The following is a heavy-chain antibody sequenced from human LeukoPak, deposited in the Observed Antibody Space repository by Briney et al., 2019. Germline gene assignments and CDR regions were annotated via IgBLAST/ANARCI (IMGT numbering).Heavy chain of an antibody. CDR2: IYHSGST. CDR1: GYSISSGYY. V-gene: IGHV4-38-2*02. J-gene: IGHJ3*02. Sequence: SETLSLTCTVSGYSISSGYYWGWIRQPPGKGLEWIASIYHSGSTYYNPSLKSRVTISVDTSKNKFSLKLSSVTAADTAVYYCARESGQTFGGDSHAFDIWGQGTMVTVSS. CDR3: ARESGQTFGGDSHAFDI. D-gene: IGHD3-10*01.